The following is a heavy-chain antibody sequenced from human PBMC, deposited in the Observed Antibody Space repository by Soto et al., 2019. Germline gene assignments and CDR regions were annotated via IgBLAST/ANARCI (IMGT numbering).Heavy chain of an antibody. V-gene: IGHV3-15*01. CDR2: IKSKTDGGTT. Sequence: EVQLVESGGGLVKPGGSLRLSCAASGFTFSNAWMSWVRQAPGKGLEWVGRIKSKTDGGTTDYAAPVKGRFTISRDDSKNTLYLQMNSLKTEETAVYYCTTVRCSSTSCHYYYYYYMDVWGKGTTVTVSS. J-gene: IGHJ6*03. D-gene: IGHD2-2*01. CDR3: TTVRCSSTSCHYYYYYYMDV. CDR1: GFTFSNAW.